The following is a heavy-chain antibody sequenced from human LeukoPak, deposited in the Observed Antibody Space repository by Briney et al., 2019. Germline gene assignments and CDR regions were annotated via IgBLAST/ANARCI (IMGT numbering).Heavy chain of an antibody. Sequence: PGGSLRLSCAASGLTFKNFAMSWVRQAPGKGLEWLAVTSGDEDSTHYADSVRGHFVISTDNSKNTSFLHMNSLRAEDTAVYYCTIDLMTGFSSGWHFGYWGQVTLVTVSS. D-gene: IGHD6-19*01. J-gene: IGHJ4*02. V-gene: IGHV3-23*01. CDR1: GLTFKNFA. CDR3: TIDLMTGFSSGWHFGY. CDR2: TSGDEDST.